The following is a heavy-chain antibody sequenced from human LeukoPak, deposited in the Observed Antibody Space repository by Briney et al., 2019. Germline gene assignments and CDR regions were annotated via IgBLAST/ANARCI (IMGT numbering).Heavy chain of an antibody. V-gene: IGHV4-59*01. J-gene: IGHJ5*02. CDR1: GGSISSYY. Sequence: KPSETLSLTCTVSGGSISSYYWSWIRQPPGKGLEWIGYIYYSGSTNYNPSLKSRVTISVDTSKNQFSLKLSSVTAADTAVYYCARVPGYCSGGSCYSIWFDPWGQGTLVTVSS. CDR3: ARVPGYCSGGSCYSIWFDP. D-gene: IGHD2-15*01. CDR2: IYYSGST.